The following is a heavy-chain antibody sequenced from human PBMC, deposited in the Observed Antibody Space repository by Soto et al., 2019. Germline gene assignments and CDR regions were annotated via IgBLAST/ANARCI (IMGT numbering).Heavy chain of an antibody. Sequence: PSETLSLTCPVSGGSISSGGYYWSWIRQHPGKGLEWIGYIYYSGSTYYNPSLKSRVTISVDTSKNQFSLKLSSVTAADTAVYYCATTAPTYYYDSSGYYPFDYWGQGTLVTVSS. CDR2: IYYSGST. D-gene: IGHD3-22*01. CDR3: ATTAPTYYYDSSGYYPFDY. V-gene: IGHV4-31*03. CDR1: GGSISSGGYY. J-gene: IGHJ4*02.